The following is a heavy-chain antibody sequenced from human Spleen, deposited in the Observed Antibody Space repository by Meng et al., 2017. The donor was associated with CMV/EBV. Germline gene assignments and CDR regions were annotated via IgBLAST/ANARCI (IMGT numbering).Heavy chain of an antibody. CDR2: IDTSGGSA. CDR1: GYTFSSYQ. CDR3: ARRYDSDGPFDY. J-gene: IGHJ4*02. D-gene: IGHD3-22*01. Sequence: SGYTFSSYQVRWVRQGPGQGLEWMGIIDTSGGSATYAQKIQGRVTMTRDSSTTTVYMDLSSLRSDDTAVYYCARRYDSDGPFDYWGQGTLVTVSS. V-gene: IGHV1-46*01.